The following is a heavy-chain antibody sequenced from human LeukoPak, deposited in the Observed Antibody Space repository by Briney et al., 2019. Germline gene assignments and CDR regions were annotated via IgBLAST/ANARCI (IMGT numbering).Heavy chain of an antibody. CDR3: ASIAAALGHDAFDI. J-gene: IGHJ3*02. Sequence: GGSLRLSCAASGFTFSSYAMHWVRQAPGKGLEWVAVISYDGSNKYYADSVKGRFTISRDNSKNTLYLQMNSLRAEDTAVYYCASIAAALGHDAFDIWGQGTMDTVSS. CDR2: ISYDGSNK. D-gene: IGHD6-13*01. CDR1: GFTFSSYA. V-gene: IGHV3-30-3*01.